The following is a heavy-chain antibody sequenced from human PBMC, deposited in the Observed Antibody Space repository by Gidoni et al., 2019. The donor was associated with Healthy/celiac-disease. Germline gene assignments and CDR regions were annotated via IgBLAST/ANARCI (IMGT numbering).Heavy chain of an antibody. J-gene: IGHJ4*02. CDR2: IWYDGSNK. CDR1: GFPFSSYG. V-gene: IGHV3-33*01. CDR3: ARGLNTGNY. Sequence: QVQLVESGGGVVQPGRSLRLSCAASGFPFSSYGMHWVRQAPGKGLEWVAVIWYDGSNKYYADSVKGRFTISRDNSKNTLYLQMNSRRAEDTAVYYCARGLNTGNYWGQGTLVTVSS.